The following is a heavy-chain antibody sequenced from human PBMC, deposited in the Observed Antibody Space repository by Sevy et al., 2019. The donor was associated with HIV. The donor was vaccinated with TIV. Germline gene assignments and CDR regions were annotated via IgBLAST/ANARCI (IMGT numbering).Heavy chain of an antibody. J-gene: IGHJ4*02. CDR3: VTDEEWNGVGATSFDY. CDR2: IKSKTDGGTT. CDR1: GFIFSSAW. V-gene: IGHV3-15*01. D-gene: IGHD1-26*01. Sequence: GGSLRLSCAASGFIFSSAWMSWVRQAPGKGLEWVGRIKSKTDGGTTDYAAPVRGRFTISRDDSKNTLYLQMNSLKTEDTAVYYCVTDEEWNGVGATSFDYWVQGTLVTVSS.